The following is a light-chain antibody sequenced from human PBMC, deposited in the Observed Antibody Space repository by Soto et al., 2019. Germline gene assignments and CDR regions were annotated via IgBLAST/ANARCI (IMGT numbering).Light chain of an antibody. CDR2: GAS. CDR3: QLYGSPWT. V-gene: IGKV3-20*01. J-gene: IGKJ1*01. Sequence: EIVLTQSPGTLSLSPGERATLSCRASQTVSGNYIAWYRQKPGQAPRLLIYGASSRATGIPDRFSGSGSGTDFTLTISRLEPEDFAVYYCQLYGSPWTFGQGTKVEIK. CDR1: QTVSGNY.